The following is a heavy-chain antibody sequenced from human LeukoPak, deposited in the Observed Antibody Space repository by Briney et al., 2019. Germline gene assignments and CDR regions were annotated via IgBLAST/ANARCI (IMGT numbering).Heavy chain of an antibody. J-gene: IGHJ2*01. CDR2: IKSDGSRT. D-gene: IGHD3-10*01. CDR1: GFTFSSYW. V-gene: IGHV3-74*01. CDR3: AREGTPSYWYFPL. Sequence: GGPLRLSCAASGFTFSSYWMHWLRHARGRGVVCVSRIKSDGSRTNYTDSVNGRFTIYRDNPKNTPYLQMNSLRDEDTAVYYCAREGTPSYWYFPLWGRGTLVTVPS.